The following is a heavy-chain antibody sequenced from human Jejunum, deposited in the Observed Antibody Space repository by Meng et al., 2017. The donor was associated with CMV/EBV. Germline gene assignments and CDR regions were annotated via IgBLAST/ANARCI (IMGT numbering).Heavy chain of an antibody. V-gene: IGHV2-5*02. J-gene: IGHJ4*02. CDR1: GLSSISSGVG. D-gene: IGHD1-26*01. CDR2: IYRGDDK. CDR3: AHFVGGYYPSRPDY. Sequence: QNTLKESGPTRVKPTQTLPLACAFSGLSSISSGVGVGWIRQPPGKALEWLALIYRGDDKRYSPSLNSRLTIAKDTSKNEVVLTLTNMGPIDTGTYYCAHFVGGYYPSRPDYWGQGTLVTVSS.